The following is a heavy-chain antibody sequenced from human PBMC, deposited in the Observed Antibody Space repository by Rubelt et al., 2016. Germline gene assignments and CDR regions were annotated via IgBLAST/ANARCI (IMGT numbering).Heavy chain of an antibody. D-gene: IGHD2-2*01. CDR2: ISAYNGNT. CDR3: ARFPLPKVYQLPSYYYYMDV. J-gene: IGHJ6*03. V-gene: IGHV1-18*01. Sequence: TFTSYGISWVRQAPGQGLEWMGWISAYNGNTNYAQKLQGRVTMTTDTSTSTAYMELSSLRSEDTAVYYCARFPLPKVYQLPSYYYYMDVWGKWTTVTVSS. CDR1: TFTSYG.